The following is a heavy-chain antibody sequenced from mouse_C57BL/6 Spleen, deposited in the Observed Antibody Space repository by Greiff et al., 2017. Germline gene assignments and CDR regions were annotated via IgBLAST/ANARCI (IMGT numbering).Heavy chain of an antibody. CDR1: GYTFTSYW. V-gene: IGHV1-64*01. CDR3: ARWAVVSPWYFDV. J-gene: IGHJ1*03. CDR2: IHPNSGST. Sequence: VQLQQPGAELVKPGASVKLSCKASGYTFTSYWMHWVKQRPGQGLEWIGMIHPNSGSTNYNEKFKSKATLTVDKSSSTAYMQLSSLTSEDSAVYYCARWAVVSPWYFDVWGTGTTVTVSS. D-gene: IGHD1-1*01.